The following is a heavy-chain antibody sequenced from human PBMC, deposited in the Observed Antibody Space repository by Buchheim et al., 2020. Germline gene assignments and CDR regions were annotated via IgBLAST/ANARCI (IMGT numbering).Heavy chain of an antibody. J-gene: IGHJ3*02. V-gene: IGHV3-48*01. Sequence: EVQLVESGGGLVQPGGSLRLSCAASGFTFSSYSMNWVRQAPGKGLEWVSYISSSSSTIYYADSVKGRFTISRHNCKKSLYHQMNSLRAEDTAVYYCAREGELLVAFDIWGQGT. D-gene: IGHD1-26*01. CDR3: AREGELLVAFDI. CDR1: GFTFSSYS. CDR2: ISSSSSTI.